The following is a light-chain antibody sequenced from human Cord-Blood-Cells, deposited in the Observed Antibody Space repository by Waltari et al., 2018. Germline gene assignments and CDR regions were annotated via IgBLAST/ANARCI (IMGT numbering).Light chain of an antibody. Sequence: QSALTQPASVSGSPGQSITISCTGTSRYVGGYNYVSWNQQHPSKAPKLMIYDVSNRPSGVSNRFAVSKSGNTAPLTISGLQAEDEADYYCSSYTSSSTRVFGGGTQLTVL. CDR1: SRYVGGYNY. CDR2: DVS. J-gene: IGLJ2*01. CDR3: SSYTSSSTRV. V-gene: IGLV2-14*01.